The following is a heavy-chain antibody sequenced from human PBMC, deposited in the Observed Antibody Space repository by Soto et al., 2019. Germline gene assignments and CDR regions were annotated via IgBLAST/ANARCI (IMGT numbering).Heavy chain of an antibody. J-gene: IGHJ6*03. V-gene: IGHV4-39*01. CDR3: ARTPGGIVVVPAANRQVDYMDV. Sequence: SETLSLTCTVSGGSISSSSYYWGWIRQPPGKGLEWIGSIYYSGSTYYNPSLKSRVTISVDTSKNQFSLKLSSVTAADTAVYYCARTPGGIVVVPAANRQVDYMDVWGKGTTVTVSS. CDR1: GGSISSSSYY. CDR2: IYYSGST. D-gene: IGHD2-2*01.